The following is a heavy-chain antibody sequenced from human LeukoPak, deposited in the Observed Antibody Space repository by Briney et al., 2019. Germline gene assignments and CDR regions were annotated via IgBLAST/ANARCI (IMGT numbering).Heavy chain of an antibody. CDR3: ARGSSSSWGGRDDY. D-gene: IGHD2-2*01. CDR1: GYSFSNYD. Sequence: GASVKVSCKTSGYSFSNYDINWVRQATGQGLEWMGWMNPNSGNTDFAQKFQDRVTLTRDTSISTAYMELSGLRSDDTAVYYCARGSSSSWGGRDDYWGQGTLVTVSS. J-gene: IGHJ4*02. CDR2: MNPNSGNT. V-gene: IGHV1-8*03.